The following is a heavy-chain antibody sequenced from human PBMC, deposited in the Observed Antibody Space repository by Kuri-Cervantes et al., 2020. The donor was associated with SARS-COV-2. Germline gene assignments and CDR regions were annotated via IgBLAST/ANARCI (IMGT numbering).Heavy chain of an antibody. CDR2: IYYSGST. J-gene: IGHJ6*03. D-gene: IGHD2-21*01. CDR3: ARFYSQGIYYYYYMDV. Sequence: SETLSLTCTVSGGSISSYYWSWIRQPPGKGLGWIGYIYYSGSTNYNPSLKSRVTISVDTSKNQFSLKLSSVTAADTAVYYCARFYSQGIYYYYYMDVWGKGTTVTVSS. CDR1: GGSISSYY. V-gene: IGHV4-59*01.